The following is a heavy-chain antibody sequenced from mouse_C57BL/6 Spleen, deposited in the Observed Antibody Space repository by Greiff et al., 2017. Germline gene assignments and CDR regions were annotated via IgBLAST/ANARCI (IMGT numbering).Heavy chain of an antibody. D-gene: IGHD2-3*01. Sequence: EVQRVESGGGLVKPGGSLKLSCAASGFPFRSYAMSWVRQTPEKRLEWVATISDGGSYTYYPDYVKGRFTSSRDNAKNNLYLQMSNLKSEDTAMYYCARDNDGYYPAWFAYWGQGTLVTVSA. CDR1: GFPFRSYA. CDR2: ISDGGSYT. V-gene: IGHV5-4*01. CDR3: ARDNDGYYPAWFAY. J-gene: IGHJ3*01.